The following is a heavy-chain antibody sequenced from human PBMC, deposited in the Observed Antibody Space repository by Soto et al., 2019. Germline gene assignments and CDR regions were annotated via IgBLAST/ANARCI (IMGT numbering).Heavy chain of an antibody. J-gene: IGHJ5*02. D-gene: IGHD2-15*01. CDR1: GFTFSSYG. CDR3: ARDRGSGGSCYYH. V-gene: IGHV3-33*01. CDR2: IWYDGSNK. Sequence: QVQLVESGGGVVQPGRSLRLSCAASGFTFSSYGMHWVRQAPGKGLEWVAVIWYDGSNKYYADSVKGRFTISRDNSKNTLYLPMNSLRAEDTAVYYCARDRGSGGSCYYHWGQGTLVTVSS.